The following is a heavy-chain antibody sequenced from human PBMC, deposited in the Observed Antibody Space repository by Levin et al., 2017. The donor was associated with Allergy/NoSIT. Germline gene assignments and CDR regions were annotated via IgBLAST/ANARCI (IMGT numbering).Heavy chain of an antibody. CDR3: AKDTDYGIDY. V-gene: IGHV3-30*18. D-gene: IGHD4-17*01. Sequence: GESLKISCAASGFTFSSYGMHWVRQAPGKGLEWVAVISYDGSNKYYADSVKGRFTISRDNSKNTLYLQMNSLRAEDTAVYYCAKDTDYGIDYWGQGTLVTVSS. CDR2: ISYDGSNK. CDR1: GFTFSSYG. J-gene: IGHJ4*02.